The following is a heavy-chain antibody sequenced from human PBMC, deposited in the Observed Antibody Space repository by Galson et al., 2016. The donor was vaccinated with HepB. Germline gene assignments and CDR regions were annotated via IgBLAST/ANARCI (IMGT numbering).Heavy chain of an antibody. D-gene: IGHD2-2*01. V-gene: IGHV1-18*01. J-gene: IGHJ6*02. Sequence: SVKVSCKASGYTFTSYGISWVRQAPGQGLEWMGWISAYNGNTNYAQKLQGRVTMTTDTSTSTAYMELRSLRSDDTAVYFCARDPQYQLTNYYYYGMDVWGQGTTVIVSS. CDR2: ISAYNGNT. CDR3: ARDPQYQLTNYYYYGMDV. CDR1: GYTFTSYG.